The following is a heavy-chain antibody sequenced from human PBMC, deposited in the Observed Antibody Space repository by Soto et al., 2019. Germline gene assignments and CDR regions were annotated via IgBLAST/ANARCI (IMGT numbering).Heavy chain of an antibody. CDR1: GGSISSGGYY. Sequence: SETLSLTCTVSGGSISSGGYYWSWIRQHPGKGLEWIGYIYYSGSTYYNPSLKSRVTISVDTSKNQFSLKLSSVTAADTAVYYCARVDPTSYCTNGVCYNYYFDYWGQGTLVTVSS. V-gene: IGHV4-31*03. CDR2: IYYSGST. CDR3: ARVDPTSYCTNGVCYNYYFDY. D-gene: IGHD2-8*01. J-gene: IGHJ4*02.